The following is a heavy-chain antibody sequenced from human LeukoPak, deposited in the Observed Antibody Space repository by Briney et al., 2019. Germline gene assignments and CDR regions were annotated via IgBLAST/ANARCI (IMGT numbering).Heavy chain of an antibody. J-gene: IGHJ4*02. D-gene: IGHD1-26*01. CDR2: IRSKAYGGTT. Sequence: GGSLRLSCTASGFTSGDYAMSWVRQAPGKGLEWVGFIRSKAYGGTTEYAASVKGRFTISRDDSKSIAYLQMNSLKTEDTAVYYCTRYVGYWGQGTLVTVSS. CDR3: TRYVGY. CDR1: GFTSGDYA. V-gene: IGHV3-49*04.